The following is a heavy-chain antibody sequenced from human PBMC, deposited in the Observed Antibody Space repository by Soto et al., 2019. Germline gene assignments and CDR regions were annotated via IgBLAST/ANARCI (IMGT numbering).Heavy chain of an antibody. J-gene: IGHJ6*02. Sequence: QVQLVQSGAEVKKPGSSVKVSCKASGGTFSSYAISWVRQAPGQGLAWMGGIIPIFGTANYAQKFQGRVTITADESTSTAYMELSSLRSEDTAVYYCARENVDTAMVRGRVYYYYGMDVWGQGTTVTVSS. D-gene: IGHD5-18*01. CDR1: GGTFSSYA. CDR3: ARENVDTAMVRGRVYYYYGMDV. CDR2: IIPIFGTA. V-gene: IGHV1-69*12.